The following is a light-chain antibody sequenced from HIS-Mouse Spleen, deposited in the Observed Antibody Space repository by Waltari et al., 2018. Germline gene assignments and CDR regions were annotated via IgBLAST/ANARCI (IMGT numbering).Light chain of an antibody. CDR2: DVS. V-gene: IGLV2-14*03. J-gene: IGLJ1*01. Sequence: QSALTQPASVSGSPGQSITISCTGTSSDVGGYNYVSWYQQHPGKAPKRMIYDVSKRPYVVSNRFSGAKSGNTASLTISGLQAEDEADYYCSSYTSSSTPYVFGTGTKVTVL. CDR1: SSDVGGYNY. CDR3: SSYTSSSTPYV.